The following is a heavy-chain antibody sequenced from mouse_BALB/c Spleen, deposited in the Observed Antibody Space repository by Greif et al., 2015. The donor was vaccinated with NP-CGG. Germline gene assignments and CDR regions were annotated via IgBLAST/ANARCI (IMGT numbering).Heavy chain of an antibody. V-gene: IGHV1-7*01. Sequence: QVQLKQSGAELAKPGASVKMSCKASGYTFTSYWMHWVKQRPGQGLEWIGYINPSTGYTEYNQKFKDKATLTADKSSSTAYIQLSSLTSEDSAVYYCARDGYDDYFDYWGQGTTLTVSS. CDR3: ARDGYDDYFDY. J-gene: IGHJ2*01. CDR1: GYTFTSYW. CDR2: INPSTGYT. D-gene: IGHD2-2*01.